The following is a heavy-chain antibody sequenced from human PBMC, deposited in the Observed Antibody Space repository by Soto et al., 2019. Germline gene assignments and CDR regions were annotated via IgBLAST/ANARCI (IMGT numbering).Heavy chain of an antibody. D-gene: IGHD3-3*01. CDR3: ARDRSYDFWSGYWGAFDI. Sequence: ASVKVSCKASGYTFTSYGSSWVRQAPGQGLEWMGWISAYNGNTNYAQKLQGRVTMTTDTSTSTAYMELRSLRSDDTAVYYCARDRSYDFWSGYWGAFDIWCQGTMVTVS. CDR2: ISAYNGNT. J-gene: IGHJ3*02. CDR1: GYTFTSYG. V-gene: IGHV1-18*01.